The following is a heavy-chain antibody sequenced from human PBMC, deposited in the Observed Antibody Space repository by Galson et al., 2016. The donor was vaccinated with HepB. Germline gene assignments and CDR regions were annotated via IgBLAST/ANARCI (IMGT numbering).Heavy chain of an antibody. V-gene: IGHV3-23*01. J-gene: IGHJ6*02. CDR1: GFTFSSYA. CDR3: AKPPFRFLEWLPADV. D-gene: IGHD3-3*01. Sequence: SLRLSCAASGFTFSSYAMSWVRQAPGKGLEWVSSISGSGHSTYYADSVKGRFTISRDSSKNTLYLQMNNLRAEDTARYYCAKPPFRFLEWLPADVWGQGTTVIVSS. CDR2: ISGSGHST.